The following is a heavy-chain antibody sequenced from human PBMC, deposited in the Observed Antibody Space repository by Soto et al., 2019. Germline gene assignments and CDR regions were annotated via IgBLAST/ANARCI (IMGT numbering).Heavy chain of an antibody. CDR1: GYTFTSYA. V-gene: IGHV1-3*03. Sequence: GSVKVSCRPSGYTFTSYAMPWVRQAPGQRLEWMGWISAGNGNTEYSQECRGRVTITADDLTPTAYMALSGLRSEDTAVYYCARGGKERFRGPGMDVWGQGTTVTGSS. D-gene: IGHD1-26*01. J-gene: IGHJ6*02. CDR2: ISAGNGNT. CDR3: ARGGKERFRGPGMDV.